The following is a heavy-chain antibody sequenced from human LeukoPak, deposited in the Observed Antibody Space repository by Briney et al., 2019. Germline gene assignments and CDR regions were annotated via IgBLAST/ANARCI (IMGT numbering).Heavy chain of an antibody. V-gene: IGHV3-23*01. J-gene: IGHJ4*02. Sequence: GGSLRLSCEASGFAFTTYAMSWVRQAPGKGLEWVSGISASADRKDYTDSVKGRFSISRDNSKNTLYLQMNSLRAEDTALYYCAKDVHEITGFYLDHWGQGTLVTVSS. CDR3: AKDVHEITGFYLDH. D-gene: IGHD2-8*02. CDR1: GFAFTTYA. CDR2: ISASADRK.